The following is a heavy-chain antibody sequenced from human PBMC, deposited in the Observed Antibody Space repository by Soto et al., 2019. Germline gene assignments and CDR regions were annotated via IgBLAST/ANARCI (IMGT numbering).Heavy chain of an antibody. Sequence: DVQLLESGGGLVEPGGSLRLSCAASGFTFNAYDMTWVRQAPGKGLEWVSAIGGSGGNRYYAASVKGRFTISRDNSKDTVDLQMNSLRVEDTAVYFCARVASDYINSVDHWGQGILVTVSS. CDR2: IGGSGGNR. D-gene: IGHD4-4*01. CDR1: GFTFNAYD. CDR3: ARVASDYINSVDH. J-gene: IGHJ4*02. V-gene: IGHV3-23*01.